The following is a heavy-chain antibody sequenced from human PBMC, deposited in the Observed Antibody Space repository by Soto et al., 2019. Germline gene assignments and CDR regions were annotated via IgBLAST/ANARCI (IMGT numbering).Heavy chain of an antibody. V-gene: IGHV3-23*01. CDR3: AKDRGYGDYGYYYYMDV. Sequence: SLRLSCAASGFTFSSCAMSWVRQAPGKGLEWVSAISGSGGSTYYADSVKGRFTISRDNSKNTLYLQMNSLRAEDTAVYYCAKDRGYGDYGYYYYMDVWGKGTTVTVSS. D-gene: IGHD4-17*01. CDR2: ISGSGGST. CDR1: GFTFSSCA. J-gene: IGHJ6*03.